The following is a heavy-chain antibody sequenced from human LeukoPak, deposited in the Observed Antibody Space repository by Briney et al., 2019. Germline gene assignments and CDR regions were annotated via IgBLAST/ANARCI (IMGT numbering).Heavy chain of an antibody. CDR3: VREWAGGLAAAGTRIEGSY. CDR1: ELTAGIYW. Sequence: GGSLRLSCVVSELTAGIYWVSWVRRAPGRGRGGVANIKQDGSQKNYVDSVKGRFTISRDNAKNSVYLQMNGLLVEDTAVYYCVREWAGGLAAAGTRIEGSYWGQGTQVIVSS. CDR2: IKQDGSQK. V-gene: IGHV3-7*01. J-gene: IGHJ4*02. D-gene: IGHD6-13*01.